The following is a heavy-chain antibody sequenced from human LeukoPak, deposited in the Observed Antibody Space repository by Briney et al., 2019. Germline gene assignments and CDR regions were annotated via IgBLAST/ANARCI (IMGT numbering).Heavy chain of an antibody. CDR1: GGSISSYY. J-gene: IGHJ5*02. CDR3: ARKMSGTLSNWFDP. CDR2: IYTSGST. Sequence: SETLSLTCTVSGGSISSYYWSWIRQPAGKGLEWIGRIYTSGSTNYNPSLKSRVTMSVDTSKNQFSLKLSSVTAADTAVCYCARKMSGTLSNWFDPWGQGTLVTVSS. V-gene: IGHV4-4*07. D-gene: IGHD3-10*01.